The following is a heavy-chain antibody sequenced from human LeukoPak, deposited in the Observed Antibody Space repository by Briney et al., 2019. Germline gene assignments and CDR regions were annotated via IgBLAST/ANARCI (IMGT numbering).Heavy chain of an antibody. V-gene: IGHV1-2*02. CDR3: AREGGYDILTGYQDY. Sequence: ASVKVSCKASGYIFTTYFIHWVRQAPGQGLEWMGWIIPNNGDTNYVQKFQGRVTMTRDTSISTAYMELTRLRSDDTAVYYCAREGGYDILTGYQDYWGQGTLVTVSS. J-gene: IGHJ4*02. CDR2: IIPNNGDT. D-gene: IGHD3-9*01. CDR1: GYIFTTYF.